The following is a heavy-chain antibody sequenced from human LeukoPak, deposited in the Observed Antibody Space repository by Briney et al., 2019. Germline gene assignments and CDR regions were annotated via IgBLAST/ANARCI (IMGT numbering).Heavy chain of an antibody. CDR3: ARGGPSSSGWYNWFDP. J-gene: IGHJ5*02. CDR2: IIPIFGTA. CDR1: GGTFSSYA. D-gene: IGHD6-19*01. Sequence: WASVKVSCKASGGTFSSYAISWVRQAPGQGLEWMGGIIPIFGTANYAQKFQGRVTITTDESTSTAYMELSSLRSEDTAVYYCARGGPSSSGWYNWFDPWGQGTLVTVSS. V-gene: IGHV1-69*05.